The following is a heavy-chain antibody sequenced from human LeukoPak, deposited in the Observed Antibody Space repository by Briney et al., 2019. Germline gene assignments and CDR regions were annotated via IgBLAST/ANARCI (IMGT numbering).Heavy chain of an antibody. D-gene: IGHD2-15*01. CDR1: GYTLTELS. CDR3: ARVGVYCSGDSCLDY. V-gene: IGHV1-24*01. J-gene: IGHJ4*02. CDR2: FDPEDGET. Sequence: ASVKVSCKVSGYTLTELSMHWVRQAPGKGLEWMGGFDPEDGETIYAQKFQGRVTMTEDTSTDTAYMELSSLRSDDTAVYYCARVGVYCSGDSCLDYWGQGTLVTVSS.